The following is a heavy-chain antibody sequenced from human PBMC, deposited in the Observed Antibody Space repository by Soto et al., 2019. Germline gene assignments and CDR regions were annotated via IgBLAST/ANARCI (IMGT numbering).Heavy chain of an antibody. CDR1: GYTFTSYG. CDR2: ISAYNGNT. Sequence: GASVKVSCKASGYTFTSYGISWVRQAPGQGLEWMGWISAYNGNTNYAQKLQGRVTMTTDTSTSAAYMELRGLRSDDTAVYYCARDKRVARAYYYYGMDVWGQGTTVTVSS. CDR3: ARDKRVARAYYYYGMDV. V-gene: IGHV1-18*04. D-gene: IGHD2-15*01. J-gene: IGHJ6*02.